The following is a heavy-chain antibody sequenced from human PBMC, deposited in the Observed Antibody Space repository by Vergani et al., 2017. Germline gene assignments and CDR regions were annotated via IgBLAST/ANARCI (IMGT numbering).Heavy chain of an antibody. CDR1: GGSISSGSYY. Sequence: QVQLQESGPGLVRPSQTLSLTCTVSGGSISSGSYYWSCFRQPAGKGLEWIGRFYTGGGTSYNPPLKSRVTISVDTSKNQFALQLSSVTAADTAVYYCARDPLYSATWPFRLREMDVWGQGTTVTVSS. CDR3: ARDPLYSATWPFRLREMDV. D-gene: IGHD6-13*01. V-gene: IGHV4-61*02. J-gene: IGHJ6*02. CDR2: FYTGGGT.